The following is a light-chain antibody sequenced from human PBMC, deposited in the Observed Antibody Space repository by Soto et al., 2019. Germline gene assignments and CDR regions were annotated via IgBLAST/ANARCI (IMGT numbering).Light chain of an antibody. Sequence: TQMTQSPSTLSASVGDRVSITCRASRDIGNWLAWFQQKPGRAPNLLIYGASTLARGVPSRFSGSGSGTEFTLTISSLQPDDFATYYCHRDEPYPLAFGGGTKVDI. J-gene: IGKJ4*01. V-gene: IGKV1-5*01. CDR1: RDIGNW. CDR2: GAS. CDR3: HRDEPYPLA.